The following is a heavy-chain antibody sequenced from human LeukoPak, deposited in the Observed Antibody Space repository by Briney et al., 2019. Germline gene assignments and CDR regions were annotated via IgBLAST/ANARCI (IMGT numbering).Heavy chain of an antibody. Sequence: GGSLRLSCAASGFSFSGYGMHWVRQAPGKGLEWVTFIRYDESNKFYADSVKGRFTISRDNSKNTLYLQMNSLRVEDTAVYYCAKGGPGVVGVTGDLDYRGQGTLVTVSS. V-gene: IGHV3-30*02. CDR2: IRYDESNK. CDR1: GFSFSGYG. CDR3: AKGGPGVVGVTGDLDY. D-gene: IGHD1-26*01. J-gene: IGHJ4*02.